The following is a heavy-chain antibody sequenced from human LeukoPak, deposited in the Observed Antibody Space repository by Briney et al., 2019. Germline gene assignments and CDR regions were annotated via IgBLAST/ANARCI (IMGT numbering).Heavy chain of an antibody. CDR2: IYSGGST. J-gene: IGHJ5*02. Sequence: GGSLRLSCAASGFTVSSNYMSWVRQAPGKGLEWVSVIYSGGSTYYADSVEGRFTISRDNSKNTLYLQMNSLRAEDTAVYYCARVRGVDTEWFDPWGQGTLVTVSS. D-gene: IGHD5-18*01. CDR3: ARVRGVDTEWFDP. V-gene: IGHV3-53*01. CDR1: GFTVSSNY.